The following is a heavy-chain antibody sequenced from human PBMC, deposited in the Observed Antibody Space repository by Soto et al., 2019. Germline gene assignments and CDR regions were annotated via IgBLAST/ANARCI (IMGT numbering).Heavy chain of an antibody. Sequence: QVQLVESGGGVVQPGRSLRLSCAASGFTFSSYAMHWVRQAPGKGLEWVAVISYDGSNKYYADSVKGRFTISRDNSKNTLYLQMNSLGAEDTAVYYCARELGPPCSGGSCSYYYYGMDV. CDR3: ARELGPPCSGGSCSYYYYGMDV. CDR2: ISYDGSNK. V-gene: IGHV3-30-3*01. CDR1: GFTFSSYA. D-gene: IGHD2-15*01. J-gene: IGHJ6*01.